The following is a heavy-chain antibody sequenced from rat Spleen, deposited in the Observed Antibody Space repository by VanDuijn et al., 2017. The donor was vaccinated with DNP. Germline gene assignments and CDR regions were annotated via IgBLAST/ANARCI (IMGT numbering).Heavy chain of an antibody. J-gene: IGHJ1*01. Sequence: EVQLVESGGGLVQPGRSLKLSCAASGFTFSDYAMAWVRQAPKKGLEWVATIIYDGSSTYYRDSVKGRFTISRDNAKSTLYLQMDSLRSEDTATYYCARQGPIAAHWYFDFWGPGTMVTVSS. D-gene: IGHD1-2*01. CDR1: GFTFSDYA. V-gene: IGHV5-17*01. CDR2: IIYDGSST. CDR3: ARQGPIAAHWYFDF.